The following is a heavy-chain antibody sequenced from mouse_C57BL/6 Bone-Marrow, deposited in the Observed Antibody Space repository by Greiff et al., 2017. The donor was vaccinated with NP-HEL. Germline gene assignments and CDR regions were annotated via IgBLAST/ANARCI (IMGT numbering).Heavy chain of an antibody. V-gene: IGHV2-5*01. CDR1: GFSLTSYG. CDR3: ATPPHYYYGSHYYAMDY. D-gene: IGHD1-1*01. CDR2: IWRGGST. J-gene: IGHJ4*01. Sequence: QVQLKQSGPGLVQPSQSLSITCTVSGFSLTSYGVHWVRQSPGKGLEWLGVIWRGGSTDYNAAFMSRLSITKDNSKSQVFFKMNSLQADDTAIYYCATPPHYYYGSHYYAMDYWGQGTSVTVSS.